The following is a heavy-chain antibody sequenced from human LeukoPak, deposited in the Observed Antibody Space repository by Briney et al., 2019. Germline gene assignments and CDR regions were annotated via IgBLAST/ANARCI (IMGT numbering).Heavy chain of an antibody. V-gene: IGHV4-4*07. J-gene: IGHJ4*02. CDR1: GGSISSYY. Sequence: SETVPLTCIVSGGSISSYYWSWIRQPAGKGLEWIGRIYSSGNTNYNPSLKSRVTISVDKSKNQFSLKLSSVTAADTAVYYCARSGPIAVAGVDYWGPGTLVTVSS. CDR2: IYSSGNT. CDR3: ARSGPIAVAGVDY. D-gene: IGHD6-19*01.